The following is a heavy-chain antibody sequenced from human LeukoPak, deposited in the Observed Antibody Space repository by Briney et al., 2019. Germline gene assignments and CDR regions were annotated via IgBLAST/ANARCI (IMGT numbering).Heavy chain of an antibody. D-gene: IGHD6-6*01. CDR2: INHSGST. CDR3: ARERRRKYSSLPDY. V-gene: IGHV4-39*07. Sequence: TSSETLSLTCTVSGVSISTSRYYWSWIRQPPGKGLEWIGEINHSGSTNYNPSLKSRVTISVDTSKNQFSLKLSSVTAADTAVYYCARERRRKYSSLPDYWGQGTLVTVSS. CDR1: GVSISTSRYY. J-gene: IGHJ4*02.